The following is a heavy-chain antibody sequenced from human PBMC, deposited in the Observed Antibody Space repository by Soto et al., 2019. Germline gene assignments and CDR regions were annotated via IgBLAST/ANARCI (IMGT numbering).Heavy chain of an antibody. CDR3: VRRGFSSSWGYWYFDL. CDR2: MNPNSGNT. CDR1: GYTFTSYD. J-gene: IGHJ2*01. D-gene: IGHD6-13*01. Sequence: QVQLVQSGAEVKKPGASVKVSCKASGYTFTSYDINWVRQATGQGLEWMGWMNPNSGNTGYAQKFQGRATMTSNTSISTAYMELRSLRDEDKAVYYCVRRGFSSSWGYWYFDLWGRCTLVTVSS. V-gene: IGHV1-8*01.